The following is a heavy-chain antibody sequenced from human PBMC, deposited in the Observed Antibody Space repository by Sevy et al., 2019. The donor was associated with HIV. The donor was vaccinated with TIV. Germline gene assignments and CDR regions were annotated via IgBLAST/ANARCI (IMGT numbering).Heavy chain of an antibody. D-gene: IGHD3-3*01. J-gene: IGHJ4*02. CDR2: TYYRSKWYN. V-gene: IGHV6-1*01. CDR3: ARAGATIFGIVTMSFDI. CDR1: GDSVSTNSAV. Sequence: SQTLSLTCAISGDSVSTNSAVWNWIRQSPSRGLEWLGRTYYRSKWYNDYSVSLKGRLTITPDTSKNQFSLHLKSVTADDTAVYSCARAGATIFGIVTMSFDIWGQGTLVTVSS.